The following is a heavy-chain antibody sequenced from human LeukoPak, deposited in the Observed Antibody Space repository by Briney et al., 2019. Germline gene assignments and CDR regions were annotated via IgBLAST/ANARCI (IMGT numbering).Heavy chain of an antibody. CDR1: GFTFSSYW. CDR2: INSDGSST. D-gene: IGHD2-2*01. CDR3: ARWGRYQLPTPDY. Sequence: GGSLRLSCAASGFTFSSYWMHWVRQAPGKGLVWVSRINSDGSSTSYADSVKGRFTISRDNAKNTLYLQMNSLRAEDTAVYYCARWGRYQLPTPDYWGQGTLVTVSS. V-gene: IGHV3-74*01. J-gene: IGHJ4*02.